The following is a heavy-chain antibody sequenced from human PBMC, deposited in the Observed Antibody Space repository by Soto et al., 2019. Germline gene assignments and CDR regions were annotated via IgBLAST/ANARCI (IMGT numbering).Heavy chain of an antibody. V-gene: IGHV4-59*01. Sequence: PSETLSLTCTVSGGSISNYYWSWIRQPPGKGLEWIGYIYYSGITAYNPSLKSRVTISVDTSKNQFSLKLSSVTAADTAVYYCASENPQGWSEPWGQGTLVTLAS. CDR1: GGSISNYY. J-gene: IGHJ5*02. CDR3: ASENPQGWSEP. D-gene: IGHD3-3*01. CDR2: IYYSGIT.